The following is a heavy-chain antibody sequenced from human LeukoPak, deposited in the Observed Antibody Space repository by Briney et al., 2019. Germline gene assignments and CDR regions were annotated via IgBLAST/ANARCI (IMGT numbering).Heavy chain of an antibody. CDR3: AGGHYDILTGNYKWTPDY. CDR1: GFTFNTYK. V-gene: IGHV3-21*06. J-gene: IGHJ4*02. D-gene: IGHD3-9*01. CDR2: IHSGGSDI. Sequence: GSLRLSCAASGFTFNTYKMNWVRQAPGRGLEWVSSIHSGGSDIYYADSVKGRFTVSRDNAKNSLFLQMNSLRAEDTALYYCAGGHYDILTGNYKWTPDYWGQGTLVTVSS.